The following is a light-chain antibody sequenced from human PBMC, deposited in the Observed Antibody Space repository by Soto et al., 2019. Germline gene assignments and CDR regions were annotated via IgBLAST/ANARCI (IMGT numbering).Light chain of an antibody. CDR1: QSVSSN. Sequence: EIVMPQSPATLSVSPGERATLSCRASQSVSSNLAWYQQKPGQAPRLLIYGASTRATGIPARFSGSGSGTAFTLTISSLQSADFAVYYCQQDNNCPLFTSGPGTKVYIK. CDR2: GAS. J-gene: IGKJ3*01. CDR3: QQDNNCPLFT. V-gene: IGKV3-15*01.